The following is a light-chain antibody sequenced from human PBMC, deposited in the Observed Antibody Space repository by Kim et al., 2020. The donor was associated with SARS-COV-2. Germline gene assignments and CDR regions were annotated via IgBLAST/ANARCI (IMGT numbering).Light chain of an antibody. J-gene: IGLJ1*01. CDR3: NSRDSSGNLHYV. CDR1: SLRSYY. V-gene: IGLV3-19*01. Sequence: LGQTVRVTCLGDSLRSYYASCYQQKPGQAPVLVIYGKNNRPSGISDRFSGSSSGNTASLTITGAQAEDEADYYCNSRDSSGNLHYVFGTGTKVTVL. CDR2: GKN.